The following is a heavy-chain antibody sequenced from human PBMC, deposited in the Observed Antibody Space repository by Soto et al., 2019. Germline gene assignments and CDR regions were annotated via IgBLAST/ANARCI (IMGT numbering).Heavy chain of an antibody. V-gene: IGHV3-74*01. CDR3: ARRPVENYSDFSRGYVIYYYGMDV. Sequence: EVQLVESGGGLVLPGGSLRLSCAAFGITFSNYGMHWVRQVPGKGLVWVSRIKSDGSNTNYADSVKGRFTISRDNAKNAVYLQMTMLRVDDTAVYFYARRPVENYSDFSRGYVIYYYGMDVWRQGTTVTVSS. J-gene: IGHJ6*02. CDR1: GITFSNYG. D-gene: IGHD3-3*01. CDR2: IKSDGSNT.